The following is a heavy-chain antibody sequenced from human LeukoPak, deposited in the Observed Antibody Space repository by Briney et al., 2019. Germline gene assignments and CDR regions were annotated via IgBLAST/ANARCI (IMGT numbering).Heavy chain of an antibody. D-gene: IGHD6-19*01. V-gene: IGHV7-4-1*01. Sequence: ASVKVSCKTSGFTFNDYVMNWVRQAPGQGLQWMGWINTNTGDPTYAQGFRGRFFFSLDSSLTTTYLQISTLEPGDTAVYYCVRARRGTVAGLDYWGQGTLVTVSS. J-gene: IGHJ4*02. CDR1: GFTFNDYV. CDR3: VRARRGTVAGLDY. CDR2: INTNTGDP.